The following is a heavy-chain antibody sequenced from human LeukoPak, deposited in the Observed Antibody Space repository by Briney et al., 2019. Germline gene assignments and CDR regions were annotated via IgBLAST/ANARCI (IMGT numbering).Heavy chain of an antibody. D-gene: IGHD2-21*02. J-gene: IGHJ6*02. Sequence: TSETLSLTCAVYGGSFSGYYWSWIRQPPGKGLEWIGEVNHSGSTNYNPSLKSRVTISDDMSKIQFSLRLSSVTAADTAVYYCARMNGYCGGDCYSPRLSGSPYYYYGMDVWGQGTTVTVSS. CDR1: GGSFSGYY. V-gene: IGHV4-34*01. CDR3: ARMNGYCGGDCYSPRLSGSPYYYYGMDV. CDR2: VNHSGST.